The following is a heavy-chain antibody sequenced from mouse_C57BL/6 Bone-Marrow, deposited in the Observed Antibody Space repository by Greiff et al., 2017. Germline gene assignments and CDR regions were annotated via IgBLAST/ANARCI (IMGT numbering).Heavy chain of an antibody. Sequence: QVQLQQPGAELVMPGASVKLSCKASGYTFTSYWMHWVKQRPGQGLEWIGEIDPSDSYTNYNQKFKGKSTLTVDKSSSTAYMQLSSLTSEDSAVYYCARSINAYFDVWGTGATVTVSS. CDR1: GYTFTSYW. CDR3: ARSINAYFDV. J-gene: IGHJ1*03. V-gene: IGHV1-69*01. D-gene: IGHD2-4*01. CDR2: IDPSDSYT.